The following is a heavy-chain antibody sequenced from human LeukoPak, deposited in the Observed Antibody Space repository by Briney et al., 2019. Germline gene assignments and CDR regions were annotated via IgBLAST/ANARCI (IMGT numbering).Heavy chain of an antibody. CDR3: ARGAAQDYGDYGMEDYYYYYYMDV. CDR2: ISSSSSTI. V-gene: IGHV3-48*01. D-gene: IGHD4-17*01. J-gene: IGHJ6*03. Sequence: PGGSLRVSCAASGFTFSSYSMNWVRQAPGKGLEWVSYISSSSSTIYYADSVKGRFTISRDNAKNSLYLQMNSLRAEDTAVYYCARGAAQDYGDYGMEDYYYYYYMDVWGKGTTVTVSS. CDR1: GFTFSSYS.